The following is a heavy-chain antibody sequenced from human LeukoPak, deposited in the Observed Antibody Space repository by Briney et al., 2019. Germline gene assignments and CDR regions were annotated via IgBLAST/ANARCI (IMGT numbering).Heavy chain of an antibody. D-gene: IGHD3-22*01. CDR1: GGSISSYY. CDR2: IYYSGST. CDR3: ARGDSSGYPFDY. J-gene: IGHJ4*02. Sequence: SETLSLTCTVSGGSISSYYWSWIRQPPGKGLEWIGYIYYSGSTNYNPSLKSRVTISVNTSKNQFSLKLSSVTAADTAVYYCARGDSSGYPFDYWGQGTLVTVSS. V-gene: IGHV4-59*01.